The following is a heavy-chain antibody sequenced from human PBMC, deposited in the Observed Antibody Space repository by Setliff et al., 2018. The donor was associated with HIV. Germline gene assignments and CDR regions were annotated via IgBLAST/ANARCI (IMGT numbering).Heavy chain of an antibody. V-gene: IGHV4-61*10. CDR2: IYYSGNT. CDR1: GGSISSDNYY. CDR3: ARHRDGGTYPLDY. D-gene: IGHD1-26*01. Sequence: SETLSLTCTVSGGSISSDNYYWSWIRQPAGKGLEWIGWIYYSGNTRYNPSLKSRVTISLDTSKNRFSLQLTSVTAADTAVYYCARHRDGGTYPLDYWGQGTLVTVSS. J-gene: IGHJ4*02.